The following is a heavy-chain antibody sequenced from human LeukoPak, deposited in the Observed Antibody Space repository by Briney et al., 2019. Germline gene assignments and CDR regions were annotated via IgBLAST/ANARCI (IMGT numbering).Heavy chain of an antibody. CDR2: ISSSSSTI. CDR1: GFTFSSYS. V-gene: IGHV3-48*01. Sequence: GGSLRLSRAASGFTFSSYSMNWVRQAPGKGLEWVSYISSSSSTIYYADSVKGRFTISRDNAKNSLYLQMNSLRAEDTAVYYCARGGRILYLYYFDYWGQGTLVTVSS. J-gene: IGHJ4*02. D-gene: IGHD2/OR15-2a*01. CDR3: ARGGRILYLYYFDY.